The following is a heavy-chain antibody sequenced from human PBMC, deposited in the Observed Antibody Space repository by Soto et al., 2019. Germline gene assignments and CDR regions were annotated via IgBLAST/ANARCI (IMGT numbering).Heavy chain of an antibody. V-gene: IGHV1-46*03. CDR2: INPSGGST. D-gene: IGHD6-6*01. J-gene: IGHJ3*02. CDR1: GYTFTSYY. CDR3: ARVVVLQLDDNDAFDI. Sequence: QVQLVQSGAEVKKPGASVKVSCKASGYTFTSYYMHWVRQAPGQGLEWLGIINPSGGSTSYAQKFQGRVTMTRYTSTSTVYMELSSLRSEDTAVYYCARVVVLQLDDNDAFDIWGQGTMVTVSS.